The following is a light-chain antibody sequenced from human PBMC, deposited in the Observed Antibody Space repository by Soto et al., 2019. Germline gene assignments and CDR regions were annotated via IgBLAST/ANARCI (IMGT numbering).Light chain of an antibody. CDR3: QHLNIYPLWT. Sequence: DIPFIPSPPFLFSSVRDKVPIPFPARQGISNYLAWFQQRPGKAPKLLIYAASTLQSGVPSRFSGSGSGTEFTLTISSLQPEDVATYYCQHLNIYPLWTFGRGTKVDIK. V-gene: IGKV1-9*01. J-gene: IGKJ1*01. CDR2: AAS. CDR1: QGISNY.